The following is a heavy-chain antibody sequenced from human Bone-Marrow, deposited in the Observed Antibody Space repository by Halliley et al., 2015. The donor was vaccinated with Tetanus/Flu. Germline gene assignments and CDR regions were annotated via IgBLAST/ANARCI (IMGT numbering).Heavy chain of an antibody. V-gene: IGHV1-18*01. D-gene: IGHD3-10*01. CDR2: ISAYNGNT. CDR3: ARRNFGEPLGPFFDF. CDR1: GYTFVSYD. J-gene: IGHJ4*02. Sequence: QVQLVQSGAEVRKPGASVKVSCKAYGYTFVSYDLTWVRQGPGQGLEWMGWISAYNGNTKYSEKFQDRATMTTEISTSTVYMELGSLRPDDTAVYYCARRNFGEPLGPFFDFWGQGTPVTVSS.